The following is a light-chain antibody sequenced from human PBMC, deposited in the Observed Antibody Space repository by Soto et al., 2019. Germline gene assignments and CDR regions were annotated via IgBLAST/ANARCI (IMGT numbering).Light chain of an antibody. J-gene: IGKJ2*01. CDR1: QGVSSN. CDR3: QQYNNWPLR. CDR2: GAS. Sequence: EIVMTQSPATLSVSPGERATLSCRASQGVSSNLAWYQQKPGQAPRLLIYGASTRATGIPARFSGSGSGTEFTLTISSLQSEDFAVYYCQQYNNWPLRFGQGTKLEIK. V-gene: IGKV3-15*01.